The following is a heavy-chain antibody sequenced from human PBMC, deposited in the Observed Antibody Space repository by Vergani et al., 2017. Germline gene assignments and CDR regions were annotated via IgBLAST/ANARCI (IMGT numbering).Heavy chain of an antibody. D-gene: IGHD3-16*01. V-gene: IGHV4-61*02. CDR2: VYPSGTT. CDR1: GVSMQSGSFY. CDR3: ARDSGGYVWGSYEAWFDP. J-gene: IGHJ5*02. Sequence: QVQLHESGPGLVKPSETLSLICSVSGVSMQSGSFYWTWIRQTAERRLEWMGRVYPSGTTNYNPSLNGRVTISVDTSKNQFSLKLSSVTAADTAVYYCARDSGGYVWGSYEAWFDPWGQGTLVTASS.